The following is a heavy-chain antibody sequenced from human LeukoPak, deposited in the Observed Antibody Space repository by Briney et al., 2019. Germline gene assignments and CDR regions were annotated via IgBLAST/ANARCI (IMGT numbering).Heavy chain of an antibody. J-gene: IGHJ3*02. CDR2: ITGNGGSI. V-gene: IGHV3-20*04. Sequence: PGGSLRLSCVASGFTFHAHGMNWVRQAPGKGLEWVSGITGNGGSISYADSVKGRVAISRDNTKNSLYLQMTSLKVEDTALYYCVKDGSYIAFDIWGLGTMVTVSS. CDR3: VKDGSYIAFDI. D-gene: IGHD1-26*01. CDR1: GFTFHAHG.